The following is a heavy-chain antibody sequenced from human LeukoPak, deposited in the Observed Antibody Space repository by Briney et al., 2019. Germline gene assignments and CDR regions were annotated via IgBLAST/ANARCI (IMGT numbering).Heavy chain of an antibody. CDR1: GGSISSHY. CDR3: AREYSGYDLWFDP. CDR2: IYYSGST. J-gene: IGHJ5*02. V-gene: IGHV4-59*11. D-gene: IGHD5-12*01. Sequence: SETLSLTCTVSGGSISSHYWSWIRQPPGKGLEWIGYIYYSGSTNYNPSLKSRVTISVDTSKNQFSLKLSSVTAADTAVYYRAREYSGYDLWFDPWGQGTLVTVSS.